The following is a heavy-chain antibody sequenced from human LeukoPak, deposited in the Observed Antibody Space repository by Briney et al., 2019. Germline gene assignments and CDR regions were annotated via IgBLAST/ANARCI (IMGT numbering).Heavy chain of an antibody. CDR2: IIPIFGTA. J-gene: IGHJ4*02. V-gene: IGHV1-69*05. Sequence: SVTVSCKASGGTFSRYAISWVRQAPGQGLEWMGGIIPIFGTANYAQKFQGRVMITTDESTSPAYMELSSLRSEDTAVYYCATLRESRIRNYYDSSGYYYVTLDYWGQGTLVTVSS. D-gene: IGHD3-22*01. CDR3: ATLRESRIRNYYDSSGYYYVTLDY. CDR1: GGTFSRYA.